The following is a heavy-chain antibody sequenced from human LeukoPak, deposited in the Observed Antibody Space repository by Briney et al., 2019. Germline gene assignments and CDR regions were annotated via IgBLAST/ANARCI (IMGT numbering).Heavy chain of an antibody. CDR1: GFTFSDYN. J-gene: IGHJ4*02. D-gene: IGHD3-22*01. CDR2: ISRSGSTK. Sequence: GGSLRLSCAASGFTFSDYNMRWIRQAPGKGLEWVPSISRSGSTKYYADSVKGRFTISRDNAKNSLSLQVNSLRAEDTAVYYCARSRSGYYEDYWGQGTLVTVSS. V-gene: IGHV3-11*04. CDR3: ARSRSGYYEDY.